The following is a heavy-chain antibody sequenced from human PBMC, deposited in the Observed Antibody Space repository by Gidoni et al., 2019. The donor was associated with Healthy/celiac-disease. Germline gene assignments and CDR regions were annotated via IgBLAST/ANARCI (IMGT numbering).Heavy chain of an antibody. CDR2: IIPIFGTA. J-gene: IGHJ3*02. V-gene: IGHV1-69*01. D-gene: IGHD6-13*01. CDR3: ARAAGPTYSSSRDAFDI. CDR1: GGTFSRYS. Sequence: QVQLVQSGAEVKKPGSSVKVSCKASGGTFSRYSISWVRQAPGQGLEWMGGIIPIFGTANYAQKFQGRVTITADESTSTAYMELSSLRSEDTAVYYCARAAGPTYSSSRDAFDIWGQGTMVTVSS.